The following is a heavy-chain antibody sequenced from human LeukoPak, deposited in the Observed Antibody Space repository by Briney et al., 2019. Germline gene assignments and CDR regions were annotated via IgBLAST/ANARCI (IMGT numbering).Heavy chain of an antibody. D-gene: IGHD3-10*01. Sequence: PGGSLRLSCAASGFTFSSYAMSWVRQAPGKGLEWVSTISAGGGSTYYADSVKGRFTISGDSSKNTLYLQMNSLRAEDTAVYYCAKGYGSGSSRYYFDYWGQGTLVTVSS. CDR3: AKGYGSGSSRYYFDY. CDR1: GFTFSSYA. J-gene: IGHJ4*02. CDR2: ISAGGGST. V-gene: IGHV3-23*01.